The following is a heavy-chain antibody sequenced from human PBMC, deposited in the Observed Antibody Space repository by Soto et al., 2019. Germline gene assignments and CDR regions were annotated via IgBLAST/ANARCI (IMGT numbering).Heavy chain of an antibody. Sequence: QVQLVQSGAEVKKPGSSVKVSCKASGGTFSSYTISWVRQAPGQGLEWMGRIIPILGIANYAQKFQGRVTITAAKSTSTAYMERSSLRSEDTAVYYCARDRRGIAAAGTYYYYYGMDVWGQGTTVTVSS. J-gene: IGHJ6*02. D-gene: IGHD6-13*01. CDR1: GGTFSSYT. CDR3: ARDRRGIAAAGTYYYYYGMDV. V-gene: IGHV1-69*08. CDR2: IIPILGIA.